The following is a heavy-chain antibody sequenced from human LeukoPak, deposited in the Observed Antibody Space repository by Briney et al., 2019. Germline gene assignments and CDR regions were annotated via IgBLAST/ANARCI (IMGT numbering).Heavy chain of an antibody. J-gene: IGHJ4*02. CDR1: GGSISSYY. D-gene: IGHD6-19*01. Sequence: SETLSLTCTVSGGSISSYYWSWIRQPPGKGLEWIGYIYYSGSTNNNPSLKSRVTISVDTSKNQFSLKLSSVTAADTAVYYCTVGYSSGWYGYWGQGTLVTVSS. CDR2: IYYSGST. V-gene: IGHV4-59*08. CDR3: TVGYSSGWYGY.